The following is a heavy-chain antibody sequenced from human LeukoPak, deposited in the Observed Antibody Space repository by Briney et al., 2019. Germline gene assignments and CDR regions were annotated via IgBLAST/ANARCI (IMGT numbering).Heavy chain of an antibody. CDR2: INNDGTAT. Sequence: GGSLRLSCAASGFTFNYFWMHGVRHVPGKGLVWVAGINNDGTATYYADSVKGRFTISRDNAKNTVYLQMNGLRAEDTTVYYCATVSEYWGQGTLVTVSS. J-gene: IGHJ4*02. V-gene: IGHV3-74*01. CDR1: GFTFNYFW. CDR3: ATVSEY.